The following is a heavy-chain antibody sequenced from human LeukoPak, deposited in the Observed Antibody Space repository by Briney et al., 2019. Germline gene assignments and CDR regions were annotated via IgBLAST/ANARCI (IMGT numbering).Heavy chain of an antibody. V-gene: IGHV4-59*12. Sequence: SETLSLTCTVSGGSISSYYWSWIRQPPGKGLERIGYIYYSGSTNYNPSLKSRVTISVDTSKNQFSLQLNSVTPEDTAVYYCARVLRKGPYGDGGYFYYYMDVWGKGTTVTVSS. CDR3: ARVLRKGPYGDGGYFYYYMDV. J-gene: IGHJ6*03. CDR1: GGSISSYY. D-gene: IGHD4-17*01. CDR2: IYYSGST.